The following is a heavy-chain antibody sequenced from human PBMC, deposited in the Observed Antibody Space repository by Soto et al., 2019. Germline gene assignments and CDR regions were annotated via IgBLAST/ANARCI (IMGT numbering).Heavy chain of an antibody. CDR1: GGSFSGYY. J-gene: IGHJ1*01. CDR2: INHSGST. D-gene: IGHD2-2*01. Sequence: SETLSLTCAVYGGSFSGYYWSWIRQPPGKGLEWIGEINHSGSTNYNPSLKSRVTISVDTSKNQFSLKLSSVTAADTAVYYCASSPGYCSSTSCLQHWGQGTLVTVSS. CDR3: ASSPGYCSSTSCLQH. V-gene: IGHV4-34*01.